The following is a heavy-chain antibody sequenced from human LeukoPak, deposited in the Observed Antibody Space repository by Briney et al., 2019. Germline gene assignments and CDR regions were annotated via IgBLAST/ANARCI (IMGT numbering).Heavy chain of an antibody. J-gene: IGHJ4*02. V-gene: IGHV3-53*01. Sequence: GGSLRLSCAASGVTFSSNYMSWVRQAPGKGLEWVPVIYSGGSTYYPDSVKGRFTISRDNSKNTLYLQMNSLRAEDTAMYYCARLKGYSSGWYPSYYFDYWGQGTLVTVSS. D-gene: IGHD6-19*01. CDR1: GVTFSSNY. CDR2: IYSGGST. CDR3: ARLKGYSSGWYPSYYFDY.